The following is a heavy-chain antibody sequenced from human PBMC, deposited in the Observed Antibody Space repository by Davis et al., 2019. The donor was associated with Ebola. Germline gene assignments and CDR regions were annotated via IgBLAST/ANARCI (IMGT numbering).Heavy chain of an antibody. D-gene: IGHD3-22*01. V-gene: IGHV3-48*01. CDR1: GFTFSANT. CDR3: ARVRWTSGYYFDY. Sequence: PGGSLRLSCAASGFTFSANTMTWVRQAPGKGLEWVSYISSGGGTIYYADSVKGRFTISRDNSKNTLYLQMNSLRAEDTAVYYCARVRWTSGYYFDYWGQGTLVTVSS. J-gene: IGHJ4*02. CDR2: ISSGGGTI.